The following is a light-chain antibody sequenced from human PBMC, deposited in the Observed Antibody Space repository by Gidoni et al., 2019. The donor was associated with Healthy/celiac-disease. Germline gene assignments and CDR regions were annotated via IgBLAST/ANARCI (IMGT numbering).Light chain of an antibody. CDR2: KAS. J-gene: IGKJ4*01. V-gene: IGKV1-5*03. CDR1: QSISSW. CDR3: QQYNSYPLT. Sequence: IQMTQSPSTLSASVGDSGTITCRASQSISSWLAWYQQKPGKPPQLLLYKASSVESGVPSRFSGSGSGTEFTLTISSLQPDDFATYYCQQYNSYPLTFXGXTKVEIK.